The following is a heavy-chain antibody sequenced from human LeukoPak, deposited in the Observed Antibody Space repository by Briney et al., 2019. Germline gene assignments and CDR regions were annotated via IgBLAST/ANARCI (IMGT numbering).Heavy chain of an antibody. V-gene: IGHV4-34*01. D-gene: IGHD6-6*01. CDR2: INHSGRT. J-gene: IGHJ4*02. CDR3: ARGQGGSSSSRLDY. Sequence: SETLSLTCAVYGGSFSGYYWSWIRQPPGKGLEWIGEINHSGRTNYNPSLKSRVTMSVDTSKNQFSLNLSSVTAADTAVYYCARGQGGSSSSRLDYWGQGTLVTVSS. CDR1: GGSFSGYY.